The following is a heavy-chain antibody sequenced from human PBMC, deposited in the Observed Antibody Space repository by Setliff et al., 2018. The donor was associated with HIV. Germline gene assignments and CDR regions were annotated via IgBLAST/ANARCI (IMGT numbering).Heavy chain of an antibody. CDR1: GYTFSAYY. V-gene: IGHV1-2*02. D-gene: IGHD1-26*01. CDR3: ALASIVSTARWNH. Sequence: ASVKVSCKVSGYTFSAYYLHWVRRAPGQGLEWMGWISPNSGATKYAQNFQGRVTMTRDTSISTAYMDLSSLTSDDTAVYYCALASIVSTARWNHWGRGTLVTVSS. CDR2: ISPNSGAT. J-gene: IGHJ5*02.